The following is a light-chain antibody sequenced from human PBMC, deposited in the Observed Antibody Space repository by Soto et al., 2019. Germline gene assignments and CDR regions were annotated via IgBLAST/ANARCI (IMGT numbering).Light chain of an antibody. CDR2: EVT. CDR1: RSDVGDYNY. Sequence: QSVLTQPPSASGSPGQSVTISCTGTRSDVGDYNYVSWYQQHPGKPPKLLIYEVTKRPSGVPDRFSGSKSANTASLTVSGLQAEDEADYYCSSYAGSDNFEVFGGGTKLTVL. CDR3: SSYAGSDNFEV. V-gene: IGLV2-8*01. J-gene: IGLJ2*01.